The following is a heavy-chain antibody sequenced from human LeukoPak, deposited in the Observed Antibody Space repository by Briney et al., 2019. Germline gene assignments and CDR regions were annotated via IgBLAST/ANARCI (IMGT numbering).Heavy chain of an antibody. D-gene: IGHD3-16*01. CDR1: GGSIRGYY. CDR2: IHHTGTT. Sequence: SETLSLTCTVSGGSIRGYYWSWIRQPPGRGLEWIGYIHHTGTTNYNPSLQSRVTLSVATSKNQFSLKLTSVTAADTAVYFCARDKEAGPGIPLDAAFDIWGQGTMVTVSS. CDR3: ARDKEAGPGIPLDAAFDI. V-gene: IGHV4-59*01. J-gene: IGHJ3*02.